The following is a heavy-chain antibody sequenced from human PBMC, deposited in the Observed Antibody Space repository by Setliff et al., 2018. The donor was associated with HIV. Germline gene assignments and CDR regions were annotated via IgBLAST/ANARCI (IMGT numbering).Heavy chain of an antibody. Sequence: SLTCAVYGGSFSGYYWSWIRQPPGKGLEWIGEINHSGSTNYNPSLKSRVTISVDTSKNQFSLKLSSVTAADTAVYYCARDGRDRTTVTIYSLYGMDVWGQGTTVTVSS. CDR2: INHSGST. V-gene: IGHV4-34*01. J-gene: IGHJ6*02. CDR1: GGSFSGYY. CDR3: ARDGRDRTTVTIYSLYGMDV. D-gene: IGHD4-17*01.